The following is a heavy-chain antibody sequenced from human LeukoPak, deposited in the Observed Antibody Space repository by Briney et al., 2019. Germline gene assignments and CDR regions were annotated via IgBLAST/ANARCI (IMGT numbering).Heavy chain of an antibody. CDR3: ARLLGSWSFYGMDV. CDR2: ISSSGSTI. Sequence: GGSLRLSCAASGFTFSDYHMSWIRQAPGKGLEWVSYISSSGSTIYYADSVKGRFTISRDNAKNSLYLQMNSLRAEDTAVYYCARLLGSWSFYGMDVWGQGTAVTVSS. V-gene: IGHV3-11*01. D-gene: IGHD2-15*01. J-gene: IGHJ6*02. CDR1: GFTFSDYH.